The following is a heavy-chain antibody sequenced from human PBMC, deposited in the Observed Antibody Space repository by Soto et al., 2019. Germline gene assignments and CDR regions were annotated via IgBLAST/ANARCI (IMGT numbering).Heavy chain of an antibody. Sequence: EVQLVESGGGLVQPGGSLRLSCAASGFSFSTCWMAWVRQAPGKGLEWVANIEQGGGEKYYVDSVRGRFTISRDNAKNSLYLQINRLRAEDTAIYYCERGGNWFDPWGQGTLVSVSS. D-gene: IGHD3-10*01. CDR1: GFSFSTCW. CDR2: IEQGGGEK. CDR3: ERGGNWFDP. V-gene: IGHV3-7*05. J-gene: IGHJ5*02.